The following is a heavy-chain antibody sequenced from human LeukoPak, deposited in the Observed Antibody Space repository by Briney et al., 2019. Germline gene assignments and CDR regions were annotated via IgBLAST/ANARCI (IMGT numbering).Heavy chain of an antibody. CDR1: GYTFTSYG. D-gene: IGHD4-4*01. CDR2: ISAYNGNT. V-gene: IGHV1-18*01. Sequence: GASVKVSCKASGYTFTSYGISWVRQAPGQGLEWMGWISAYNGNTNYVQKLQGRVTMTTDTSTSTAYMELRSLRSDDTAVYYCARDRAARTTGLIDPWGQGTLVTVSS. CDR3: ARDRAARTTGLIDP. J-gene: IGHJ5*02.